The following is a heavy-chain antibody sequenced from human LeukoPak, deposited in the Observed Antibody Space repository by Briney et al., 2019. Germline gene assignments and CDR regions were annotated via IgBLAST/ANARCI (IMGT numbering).Heavy chain of an antibody. J-gene: IGHJ6*04. CDR1: GFTFSSYS. CDR3: ARDNGGVLLWFGEHYGMDV. CDR2: IKQDGSEK. V-gene: IGHV3-7*03. Sequence: GRSMRLSSAASGFTFSSYSMSWVHQAPEKGMEWVANIKQDGSEKYYVDSVKGRFTISRDNAKNSLYLQMNSLRAEDTAVYYCARDNGGVLLWFGEHYGMDVWGEGTTVTVSS. D-gene: IGHD3-10*01.